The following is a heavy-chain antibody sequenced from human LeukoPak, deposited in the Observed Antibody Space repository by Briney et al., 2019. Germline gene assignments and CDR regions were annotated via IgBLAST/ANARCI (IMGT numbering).Heavy chain of an antibody. Sequence: GGSLRLSCAASGFTFSSYGMSRVRQAPGKGLEWVSAISGSGGSTYYADSVKGRFTISRDNSKNTLYLQMNSLRAEDTAVYYCARDRLPTTAVIGDFDYWGQGTLVTVSS. CDR2: ISGSGGST. CDR3: ARDRLPTTAVIGDFDY. D-gene: IGHD4-23*01. V-gene: IGHV3-23*01. J-gene: IGHJ4*02. CDR1: GFTFSSYG.